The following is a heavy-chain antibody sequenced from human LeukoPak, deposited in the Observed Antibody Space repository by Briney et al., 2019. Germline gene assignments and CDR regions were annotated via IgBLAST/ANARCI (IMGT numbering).Heavy chain of an antibody. V-gene: IGHV4-39*01. Sequence: PSETLSLNCTVSGGYISSSSYYWGWIRQPPGKGLEWIGCIYYSGSPYYNPSLKSRVPISVDTSKNQLSLKLSSVTAADTAVYYCARQDYDSSGYSDYWGQGTLVTVSS. CDR1: GGYISSSSYY. D-gene: IGHD3-22*01. CDR3: ARQDYDSSGYSDY. J-gene: IGHJ4*02. CDR2: IYYSGSP.